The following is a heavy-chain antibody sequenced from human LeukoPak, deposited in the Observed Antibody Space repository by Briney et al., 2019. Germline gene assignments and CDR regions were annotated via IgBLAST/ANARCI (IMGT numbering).Heavy chain of an antibody. CDR3: ARGRAYYDFWSGYYSPRLFDYYYYGMDV. Sequence: SETLSLTCAVYGGSFSGYYWGWIRQPPGKGLEWIGEINHSGSTNYNPSLKSRVTISVDTSKNQFSLKLSSVTAADTAVYYCARGRAYYDFWSGYYSPRLFDYYYYGMDVWGQGTTVTVSS. J-gene: IGHJ6*02. V-gene: IGHV4-34*01. CDR2: INHSGST. CDR1: GGSFSGYY. D-gene: IGHD3-3*01.